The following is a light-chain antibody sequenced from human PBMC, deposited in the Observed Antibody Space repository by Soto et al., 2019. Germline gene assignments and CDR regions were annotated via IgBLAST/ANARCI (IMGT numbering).Light chain of an antibody. CDR1: QSVTNSY. Sequence: EIVMTQSPATLSVSPGERATLSCKASQSVTNSYLAWFQQKPGQAPRLLIFGALSRATGIPDRFSGSGSGTDFTLTISRLEPEDFAVYYCQQYGSSPFTFGQGTKVDIK. CDR2: GAL. V-gene: IGKV3-20*01. J-gene: IGKJ1*01. CDR3: QQYGSSPFT.